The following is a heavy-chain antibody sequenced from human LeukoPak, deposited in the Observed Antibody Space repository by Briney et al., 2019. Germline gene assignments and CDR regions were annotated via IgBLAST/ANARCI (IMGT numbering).Heavy chain of an antibody. CDR3: ARVGCSGGSCYRSIFDY. CDR2: INPNSGGT. D-gene: IGHD2-15*01. CDR1: GYTFTGYY. V-gene: IGHV1-2*02. J-gene: IGHJ4*02. Sequence: ASVKVSCKASGYTFTGYYMHWVRQAPGQGLEWMGWINPNSGGTNYAQKFQGRVTMTRDTSISTAYMELSRLRSDDTAVYYCARVGCSGGSCYRSIFDYWGQGTLVTVSS.